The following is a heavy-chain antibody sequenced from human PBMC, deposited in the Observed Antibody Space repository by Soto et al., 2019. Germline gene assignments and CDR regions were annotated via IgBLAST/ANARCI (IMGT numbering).Heavy chain of an antibody. CDR1: GGSISSYY. CDR2: IYYSGST. J-gene: IGHJ4*02. CDR3: ASSYCSGGSCYFDY. V-gene: IGHV4-59*08. D-gene: IGHD2-15*01. Sequence: SETLSLTCTVSGGSISSYYLSWIRQPPGKGLEWIGYIYYSGSTNYNPSLKSRVTISVDTSKNQFSLKLSSVTAADTAVYYCASSYCSGGSCYFDYWGQGTLVTVSS.